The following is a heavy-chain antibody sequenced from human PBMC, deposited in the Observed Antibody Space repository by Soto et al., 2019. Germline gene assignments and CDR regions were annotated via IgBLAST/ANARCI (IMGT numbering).Heavy chain of an antibody. J-gene: IGHJ5*02. CDR1: GGTFSSYA. CDR2: IIPIFGTA. CDR3: ARDRGPSSGYYPYWFDP. V-gene: IGHV1-69*12. Sequence: QVQLVQSGAEVKKPGSSVKVSCKASGGTFSSYAITWVRQAPGQGLEWMGGIIPIFGTANYAQKFQARVTITADESTSTASMELSSLRSEDTGVYYCARDRGPSSGYYPYWFDPWGQGTLVTVSS. D-gene: IGHD3-22*01.